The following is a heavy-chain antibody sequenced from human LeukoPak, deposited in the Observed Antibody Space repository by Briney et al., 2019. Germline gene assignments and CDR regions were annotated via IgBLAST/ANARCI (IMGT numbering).Heavy chain of an antibody. J-gene: IGHJ4*02. Sequence: GGSLRLSCAASGFTFSSYGMHSVRQAPGKGLEWVAVISYDGSNKYYADSVKGRFTISRDNSKNTLYLQMNSLRAEDTAVYYCAKGDYDSGVDYWGQGTLVTVSS. V-gene: IGHV3-30*18. CDR2: ISYDGSNK. D-gene: IGHD3-3*01. CDR1: GFTFSSYG. CDR3: AKGDYDSGVDY.